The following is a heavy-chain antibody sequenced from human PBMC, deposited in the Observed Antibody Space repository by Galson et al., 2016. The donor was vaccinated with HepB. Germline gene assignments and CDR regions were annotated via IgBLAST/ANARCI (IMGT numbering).Heavy chain of an antibody. J-gene: IGHJ4*02. D-gene: IGHD1-26*01. CDR2: IYQTGTA. CDR3: TRGNLGTTASMAFDL. Sequence: EPLSLTCAVSGISITNNGSITNNYWWTWVRQSPGEGLEWIGEIYQTGTAHYNPSFASRATISVDKSKNQISLSLASVTAADTAGYYCTRGNLGTTASMAFDLWGQGTLVTVSS. CDR1: GISITNNGSITNNYW. V-gene: IGHV4-4*02.